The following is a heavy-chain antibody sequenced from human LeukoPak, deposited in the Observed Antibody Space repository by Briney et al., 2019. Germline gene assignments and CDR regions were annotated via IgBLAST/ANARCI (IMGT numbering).Heavy chain of an antibody. V-gene: IGHV3-21*01. J-gene: IGHJ4*02. CDR3: SRAQGTVPRYFDY. Sequence: GGSLRLSCAASGFTFSSYGMNWVRQAPGKGLEWVSSISSSSSYIYYADSVKGRFTISRDNAKNSLYLQMNSLRAEDTAVYYCSRAQGTVPRYFDYWGQGTLVTVSS. D-gene: IGHD4-17*01. CDR2: ISSSSSYI. CDR1: GFTFSSYG.